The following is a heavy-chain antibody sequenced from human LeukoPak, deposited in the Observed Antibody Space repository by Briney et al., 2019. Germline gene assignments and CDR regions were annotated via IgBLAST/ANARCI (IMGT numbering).Heavy chain of an antibody. CDR3: AREDRGIWFGELSYNWFDP. D-gene: IGHD3-10*01. Sequence: ASVKVSCKASGYTFTSYGISWVRQAPGQGLEWMGWISAYNGNTNYAQKLQGRVTMTTDTSTSTAYMELRSLRSDDTAVYYCAREDRGIWFGELSYNWFDPWGQGTLVTVPS. CDR2: ISAYNGNT. V-gene: IGHV1-18*01. J-gene: IGHJ5*02. CDR1: GYTFTSYG.